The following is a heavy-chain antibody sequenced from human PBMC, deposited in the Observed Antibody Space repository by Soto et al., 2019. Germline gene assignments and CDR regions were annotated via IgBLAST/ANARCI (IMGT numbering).Heavy chain of an antibody. D-gene: IGHD1-1*01. CDR1: GFSLNTGGVG. CDR2: VYWNDDE. J-gene: IGHJ3*01. Sequence: SGTTLVNPTQTLTLTCTFSGFSLNTGGVGVGWIRQPPGKPLEWLALVYWNDDERYRPSLKNRLAIIKDTSKNKVVLTMTNMDPVDTGTYYCDNRLRERQAFDVWGQGTVVTVS. CDR3: DNRLRERQAFDV. V-gene: IGHV2-5*04.